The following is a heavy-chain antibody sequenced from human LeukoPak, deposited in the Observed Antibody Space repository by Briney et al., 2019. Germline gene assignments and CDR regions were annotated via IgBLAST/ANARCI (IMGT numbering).Heavy chain of an antibody. CDR1: GGSFSGYY. Sequence: SETLSLTCAVYGGSFSGYYWSWIRQPPGKGLEWIGEINHSGSTNYNPSLKSRVTISVDTSKNQFSLKLSSVTAADTAVYYCARGSSSSPAYMDVWGKGTTVTVSS. D-gene: IGHD6-6*01. CDR3: ARGSSSSPAYMDV. V-gene: IGHV4-34*01. J-gene: IGHJ6*03. CDR2: INHSGST.